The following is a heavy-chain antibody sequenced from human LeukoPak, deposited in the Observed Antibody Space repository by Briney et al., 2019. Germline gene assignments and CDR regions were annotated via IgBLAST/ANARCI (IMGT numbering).Heavy chain of an antibody. Sequence: SETLSLTCTVSGGSISSSSTYWGWIRQPPGKGLEWIGNIYYGGSTYYNPSLKSRVTISVDTSKKQLSLKMSSVTAADTAVYYCARRNGGNSGFDYWGQGSLVTVSS. V-gene: IGHV4-39*01. J-gene: IGHJ4*02. CDR2: IYYGGST. CDR3: ARRNGGNSGFDY. D-gene: IGHD4-23*01. CDR1: GGSISSSSTY.